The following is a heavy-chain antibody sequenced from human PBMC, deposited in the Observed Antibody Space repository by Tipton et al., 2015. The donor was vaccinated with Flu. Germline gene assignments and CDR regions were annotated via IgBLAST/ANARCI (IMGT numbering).Heavy chain of an antibody. CDR1: GYIFNNYW. CDR3: ARHAVGDRNSHDY. J-gene: IGHJ4*02. Sequence: QLVQSGAEVKKPGESLKISCRGSGYIFNNYWIVWVRQMPGKGLEWMANIKHDGSEKYYVDSVKGRFTISRDNAKNSLYLQMNSLRAEDTAVYSCARHAVGDRNSHDYWGQGTLVTVSS. CDR2: IKHDGSEK. V-gene: IGHV3-7*05. D-gene: IGHD2-21*01.